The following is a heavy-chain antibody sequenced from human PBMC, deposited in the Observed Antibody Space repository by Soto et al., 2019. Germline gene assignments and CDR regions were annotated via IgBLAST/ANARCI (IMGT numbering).Heavy chain of an antibody. J-gene: IGHJ4*02. D-gene: IGHD3-3*01. CDR1: GYSFTSYW. V-gene: IGHV5-51*01. Sequence: GESLKISCKGSGYSFTSYWIGWVRQMPGKGLEWMGIIYPGDSDTRYSPSFQGQVTISVDKSISTAYLQWSSLKASDTAMYYCAGHVVLWSGYYRAVGGGSPVDYWGQGTLVTVSS. CDR3: AGHVVLWSGYYRAVGGGSPVDY. CDR2: IYPGDSDT.